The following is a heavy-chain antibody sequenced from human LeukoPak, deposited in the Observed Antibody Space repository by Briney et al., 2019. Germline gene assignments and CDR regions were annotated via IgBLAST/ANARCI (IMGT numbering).Heavy chain of an antibody. CDR3: ATSSGWITRFDY. CDR2: INPNSGGS. CDR1: GYTFTGYY. Sequence: ASVKVSCKASGYTFTGYYIHWVRQAPGQGLEWMGWINPNSGGSKYAQKVQGRVTMTRDTSISTAYMELSRLRSEDTAVYYCATSSGWITRFDYWGQGTLVTVSS. J-gene: IGHJ4*02. V-gene: IGHV1-2*02. D-gene: IGHD6-19*01.